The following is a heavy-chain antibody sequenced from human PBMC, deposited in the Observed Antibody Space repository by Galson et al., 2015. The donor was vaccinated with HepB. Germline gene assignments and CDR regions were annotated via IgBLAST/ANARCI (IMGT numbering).Heavy chain of an antibody. J-gene: IGHJ4*02. D-gene: IGHD3-9*01. CDR3: AKATGDILTGYYNPYFDY. Sequence: SLRLSCAASGFTFSTYAMSWVRQAPGKGLEWVSVMSGSGHSTYYADSVKGRFTISRDSSKNTLYLQVNSLRAEDTAVYYCAKATGDILTGYYNPYFDYWGQGTLVTVSS. CDR1: GFTFSTYA. CDR2: MSGSGHST. V-gene: IGHV3-23*01.